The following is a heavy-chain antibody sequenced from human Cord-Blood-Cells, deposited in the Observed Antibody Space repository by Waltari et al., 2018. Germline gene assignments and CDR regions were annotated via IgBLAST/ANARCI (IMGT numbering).Heavy chain of an antibody. D-gene: IGHD3-16*01. CDR3: ARALDGPSYEFDY. CDR1: GYTFTSYA. Sequence: QVQLVQSGAEVKKPGASVKVSCKASGYTFTSYAMHWVRQAPGQRLEWMGWINAGNGNTKYSKKFQGRVTITRDTSASTAYMELSSLRSEDTAVYYCARALDGPSYEFDYWGQGTLVTVSS. J-gene: IGHJ4*02. CDR2: INAGNGNT. V-gene: IGHV1-3*01.